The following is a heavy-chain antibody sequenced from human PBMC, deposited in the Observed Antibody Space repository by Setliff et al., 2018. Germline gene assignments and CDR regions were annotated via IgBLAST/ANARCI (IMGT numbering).Heavy chain of an antibody. CDR1: GFTFSGYS. V-gene: IGHV3-30*02. Sequence: GGSLRLSCEASGFTFSGYSMHWVRQAPGKGLEWVAFIHYAGRETYFADSVKGRFTISRDNSKNTLYLQMNTLRAEDTAVYFCAQDTMATLWSWGQGTLVTVSS. CDR2: IHYAGRET. CDR3: AQDTMATLWS. D-gene: IGHD5-12*01. J-gene: IGHJ5*02.